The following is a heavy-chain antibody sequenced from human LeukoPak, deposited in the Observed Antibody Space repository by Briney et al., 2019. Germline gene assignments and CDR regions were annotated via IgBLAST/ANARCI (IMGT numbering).Heavy chain of an antibody. CDR2: ISWNSGSI. J-gene: IGHJ6*03. Sequence: GRSLRLSCAASGFTFDDYAMHWVRQAPGKGLEWVSGISWNSGSIGYADSVKGRFTISRDNAKNSLYLQMNSLRAEDMALYYCAKATGSEVGIYYYMDVWGKGTTVTVSS. CDR3: AKATGSEVGIYYYMDV. D-gene: IGHD3-10*01. V-gene: IGHV3-9*03. CDR1: GFTFDDYA.